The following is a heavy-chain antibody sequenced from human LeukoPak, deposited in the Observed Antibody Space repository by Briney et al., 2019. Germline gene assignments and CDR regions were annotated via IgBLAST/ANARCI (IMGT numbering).Heavy chain of an antibody. V-gene: IGHV3-21*01. D-gene: IGHD3-9*01. Sequence: GGSLRLPCAASGFSFSTYNMNWVRQAPGKGLEWVSSITMSSTYIYHADSVRGRFTISRDNAKNSLFLQMNSLRAEDTAVYYCARVLRDYYFDYWGQGTLVTVSS. CDR3: ARVLRDYYFDY. J-gene: IGHJ4*02. CDR2: ITMSSTYI. CDR1: GFSFSTYN.